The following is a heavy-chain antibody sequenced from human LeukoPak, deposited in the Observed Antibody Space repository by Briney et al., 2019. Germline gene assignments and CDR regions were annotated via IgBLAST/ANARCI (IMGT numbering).Heavy chain of an antibody. J-gene: IGHJ6*02. D-gene: IGHD6-6*01. Sequence: GGSLRLSCAASGFTFSSYWMSWVRQAPGKGLEWVANIKQDGSEKYYVDSVKGRFTISRDNAKNSLYLQMNSLRAEDTAVYYCARDPVSSSPGSNYYYYYGMDVWGQGTTVTVSS. CDR1: GFTFSSYW. CDR3: ARDPVSSSPGSNYYYYYGMDV. V-gene: IGHV3-7*01. CDR2: IKQDGSEK.